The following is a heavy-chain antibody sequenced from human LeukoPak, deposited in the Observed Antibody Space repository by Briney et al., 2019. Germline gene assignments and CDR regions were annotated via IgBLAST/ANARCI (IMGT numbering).Heavy chain of an antibody. J-gene: IGHJ4*02. Sequence: GGSLRLSCAASGFTFSNYGMSWVRQAPGKGLEWVSVISGSGANTYYADSVKGRFTISRDNSKNTLYLQMNSLRAEDTAVYYCAKDLSTYCSSTSCPPNSFDYWGQGTLVTVSS. D-gene: IGHD2-2*01. CDR3: AKDLSTYCSSTSCPPNSFDY. V-gene: IGHV3-23*01. CDR2: ISGSGANT. CDR1: GFTFSNYG.